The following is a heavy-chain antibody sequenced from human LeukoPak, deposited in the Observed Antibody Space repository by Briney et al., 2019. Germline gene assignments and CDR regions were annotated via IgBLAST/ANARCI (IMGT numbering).Heavy chain of an antibody. J-gene: IGHJ6*03. D-gene: IGHD6-13*01. CDR1: GYTFTGYY. CDR3: ARDPDSSWYRYYYYYMDV. CDR2: INPNSGGT. V-gene: IGHV1-2*02. Sequence: GASVKVSCKASGYTFTGYYMHWVRQAPGQGLEWMGWINPNSGGTNYAQKFQGRVTMTRDTSISTAYMELSRLRSGDTAVYYCARDPDSSWYRYYYYYMDVWGKGTTVTVSS.